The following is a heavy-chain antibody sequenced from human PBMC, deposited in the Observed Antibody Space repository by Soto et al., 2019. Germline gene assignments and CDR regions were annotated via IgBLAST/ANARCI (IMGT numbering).Heavy chain of an antibody. Sequence: GASVKVSCKASGYTFTSYAMHWVRQAPGQRLEWMGWINAGNGNTKYSQKFQGRVTITRDTSASTAYMELSSLRSEDTAVYYCARGMGHGSSGWYYFDYWGQGTLVTVSS. D-gene: IGHD6-19*01. CDR2: INAGNGNT. CDR1: GYTFTSYA. CDR3: ARGMGHGSSGWYYFDY. V-gene: IGHV1-3*01. J-gene: IGHJ4*02.